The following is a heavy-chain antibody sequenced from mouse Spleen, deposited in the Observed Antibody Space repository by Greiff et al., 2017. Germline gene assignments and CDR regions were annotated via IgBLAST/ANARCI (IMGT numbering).Heavy chain of an antibody. CDR3: ARDYYGSSYGAMDY. CDR1: GFTFSSHT. J-gene: IGHJ4*01. Sequence: EVMLVESGGGLVRPGGSLKLSCAPSGFTFSSHTLPWVGKTPGKGLEWVAYISNGGGRTYYPDTVKGRFTISRDNAKNTLYLQMSSLKSEDTAMYYCARDYYGSSYGAMDYWGQGTSVTVSS. V-gene: IGHV5-12-2*01. CDR2: ISNGGGRT. D-gene: IGHD1-1*01.